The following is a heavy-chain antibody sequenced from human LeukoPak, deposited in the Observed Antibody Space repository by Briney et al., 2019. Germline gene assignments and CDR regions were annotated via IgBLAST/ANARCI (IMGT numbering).Heavy chain of an antibody. Sequence: SETLSLTCTVSGYSISSGYYWGWIRQPPGKGLEWIGSIYHSGSTYYNPSLESRVTISVDTSKNQFSLKLSSVTAADTAIYYCAKHYMGSSYNRGLDYWGQGTLVTVSS. J-gene: IGHJ4*02. CDR2: IYHSGST. D-gene: IGHD3-10*01. CDR3: AKHYMGSSYNRGLDY. V-gene: IGHV4-38-2*02. CDR1: GYSISSGYY.